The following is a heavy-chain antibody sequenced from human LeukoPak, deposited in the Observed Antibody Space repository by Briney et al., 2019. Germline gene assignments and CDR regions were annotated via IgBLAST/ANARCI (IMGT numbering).Heavy chain of an antibody. D-gene: IGHD1-26*01. J-gene: IGHJ4*02. CDR1: GGSFSGYY. CDR3: ARVKSGSYYD. V-gene: IGHV4-34*01. Sequence: SETLSLTCAVYGGSFSGYYWSWIRQPPGKGLEWIGEINHSGSTNYNPSLKSRVTISVDTSKNQFSLKLSSVTAADTAVYYCARVKSGSYYDWGQGTLVTVSS. CDR2: INHSGST.